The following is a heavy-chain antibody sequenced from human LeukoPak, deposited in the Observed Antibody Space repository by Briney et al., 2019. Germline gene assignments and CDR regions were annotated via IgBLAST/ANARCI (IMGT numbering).Heavy chain of an antibody. CDR2: ISYDGSNK. V-gene: IGHV3-30*03. CDR3: ASESGPYSSSWIDY. CDR1: GFTFRSYG. Sequence: SVRSLRLSCAASGFTFRSYGMHWVRQAPGKGLEWVAVISYDGSNKYYADSVKGRFTISRDNSKNMMYLQMNSLRAEDTAVYYCASESGPYSSSWIDYWGQGTLVTVSS. D-gene: IGHD6-13*01. J-gene: IGHJ4*02.